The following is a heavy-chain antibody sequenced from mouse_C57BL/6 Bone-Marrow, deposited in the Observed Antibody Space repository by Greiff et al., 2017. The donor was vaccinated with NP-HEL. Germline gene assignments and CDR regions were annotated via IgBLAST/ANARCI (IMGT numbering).Heavy chain of an antibody. D-gene: IGHD3-2*02. CDR3: ARRIEDSSGHYAMDY. CDR1: GYTFTSYW. J-gene: IGHJ4*01. CDR2: IYPGSGST. V-gene: IGHV1-55*01. Sequence: QVQLQQPGAELVKPGASVKMSCKASGYTFTSYWITWVKQRPGQGLEWIGDIYPGSGSTNYNEKFKSKATLTVDTSSSTAYMQLSSLTSEDSAVYYCARRIEDSSGHYAMDYWGQGTSVTVSS.